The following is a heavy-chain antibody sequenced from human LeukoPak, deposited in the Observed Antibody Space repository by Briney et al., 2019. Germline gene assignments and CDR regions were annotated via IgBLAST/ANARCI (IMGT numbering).Heavy chain of an antibody. V-gene: IGHV1-69*05. Sequence: SVKVSCKASGGTFSSYAISWVRQAPGQGLEWMGRIIPIFGTANYAQKFQGRVTITTDESTSTAYMELSSLRAEDTAVYYCARDTGYCSSTSCYGAVRAFDIWGQGTMVTVSS. D-gene: IGHD2-2*01. CDR3: ARDTGYCSSTSCYGAVRAFDI. CDR2: IIPIFGTA. J-gene: IGHJ3*02. CDR1: GGTFSSYA.